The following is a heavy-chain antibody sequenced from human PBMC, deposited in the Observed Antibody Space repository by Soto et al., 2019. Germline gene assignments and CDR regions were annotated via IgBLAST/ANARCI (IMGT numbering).Heavy chain of an antibody. CDR1: GGSFSGYY. D-gene: IGHD5-18*01. CDR2: INHSGST. Sequence: PSETLSLTCAVYGGSFSGYYWSWIRQPPGKGLEWIGEINHSGSTNYNPSLKSRVTISVDTSKNQFSLKLSSVTAADTAVYYCARVRVYGYSYGYRYYFDYWGQGTLVTVSS. J-gene: IGHJ4*02. CDR3: ARVRVYGYSYGYRYYFDY. V-gene: IGHV4-34*01.